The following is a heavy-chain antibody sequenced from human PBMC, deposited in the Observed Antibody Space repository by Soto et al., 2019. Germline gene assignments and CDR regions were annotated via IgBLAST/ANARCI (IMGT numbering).Heavy chain of an antibody. CDR3: ARVLNAMDV. CDR2: IYSGGST. Sequence: GSLRLSCAVSGFSVSSNHMTWVRQAPGKGLDWVSIIYSGGSTYDADSVRGRFTISRDNSKNTLHLQMNSLRAEDTAVYYCARVLNAMDVWGQGTTVTVSS. J-gene: IGHJ6*02. V-gene: IGHV3-53*01. CDR1: GFSVSSNH.